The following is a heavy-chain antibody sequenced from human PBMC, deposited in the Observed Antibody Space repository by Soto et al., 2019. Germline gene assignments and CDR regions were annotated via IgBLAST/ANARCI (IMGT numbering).Heavy chain of an antibody. V-gene: IGHV4-30-4*01. D-gene: IGHD4-17*01. CDR2: ITYSGTT. CDR3: ARESLYGADFDY. CDR1: GDSITTGDCY. J-gene: IGHJ4*02. Sequence: SETLSLTCSVSGDSITTGDCYWSWIRQSPGTGLEWLGRITYSGTTYYNPSLKSRLTVSLDTSNNQFFLKLSSVTPADTAVYYCARESLYGADFDYWGQGILVTVSS.